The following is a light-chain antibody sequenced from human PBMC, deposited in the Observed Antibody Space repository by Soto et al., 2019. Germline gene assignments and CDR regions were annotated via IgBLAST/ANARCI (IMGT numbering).Light chain of an antibody. CDR3: SSYTTSSTLV. Sequence: QSVLTQPASVSGSPGQSITISCTGTSSDVGGYNFVSWYQQHPGTAPKLMIYGVSNRPSGVSNRFSGSKSGNTASLTISGLQAEDEADYHCSSYTTSSTLVFGGGTKLTVL. J-gene: IGLJ3*02. V-gene: IGLV2-14*01. CDR1: SSDVGGYNF. CDR2: GVS.